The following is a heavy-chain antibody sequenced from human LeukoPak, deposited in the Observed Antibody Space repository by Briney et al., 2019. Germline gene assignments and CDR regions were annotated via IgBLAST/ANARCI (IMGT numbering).Heavy chain of an antibody. D-gene: IGHD6-19*01. CDR1: GGSISSSSYY. CDR2: IYYSGST. CDR3: ARPMAYSSGWYGYYYGMDV. J-gene: IGHJ6*02. Sequence: SETLSLTCTVSGGSISSSSYYWGWIRQPPGKGLEWIGSIYYSGSTYYNPSLKSRVTISVDTSKNQFSLKLSSVTAADTAVYYCARPMAYSSGWYGYYYGMDVWGQGTTVTVS. V-gene: IGHV4-39*01.